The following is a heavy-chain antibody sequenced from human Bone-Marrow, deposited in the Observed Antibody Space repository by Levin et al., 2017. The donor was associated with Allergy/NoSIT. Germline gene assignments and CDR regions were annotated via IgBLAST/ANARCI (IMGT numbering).Heavy chain of an antibody. J-gene: IGHJ3*01. V-gene: IGHV3-9*01. Sequence: SLKISCESFGFTFEDHAMHWVRQGPGKGLEWVSGISWHSNTIDYAESVKGRFTISRDNARNVLFLQMNSLRPEDTALYYCAKAGTADALDVWGQGTMVIVSS. CDR1: GFTFEDHA. CDR2: ISWHSNTI. CDR3: AKAGTADALDV. D-gene: IGHD1-26*01.